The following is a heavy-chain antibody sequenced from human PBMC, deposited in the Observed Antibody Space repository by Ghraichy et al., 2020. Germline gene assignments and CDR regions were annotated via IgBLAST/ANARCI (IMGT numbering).Heavy chain of an antibody. Sequence: GESLNISCAASGFSFDSYWMSWVRQAPGKGLEWVARIKKDGSETHYVDSVKGRFTISRDNAKNSVSLQINSLRVEDTAVYYCARDPRGGGVDVWGQGTTVTVSS. CDR1: GFSFDSYW. CDR2: IKKDGSET. J-gene: IGHJ6*02. CDR3: ARDPRGGGVDV. V-gene: IGHV3-7*01. D-gene: IGHD3-10*01.